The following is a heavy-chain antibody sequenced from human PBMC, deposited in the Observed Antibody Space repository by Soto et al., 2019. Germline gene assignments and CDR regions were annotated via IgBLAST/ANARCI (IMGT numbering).Heavy chain of an antibody. Sequence: QVRLQESGPGLVKPSETLSLTCTVSDGSINSDYWSWIRQPPGKGLEWIGYIFYTGSTNYNPSLKSRVTISLDKSKNHFSPKRTSVTAADTAVYYCARGYSYYYIDVWGRGTTVTVSS. V-gene: IGHV4-59*01. CDR3: ARGYSYYYIDV. J-gene: IGHJ6*03. CDR1: DGSINSDY. CDR2: IFYTGST.